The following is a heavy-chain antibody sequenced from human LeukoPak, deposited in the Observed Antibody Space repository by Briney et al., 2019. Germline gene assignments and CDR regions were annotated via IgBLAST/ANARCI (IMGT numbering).Heavy chain of an antibody. V-gene: IGHV4-59*02. CDR1: GASVSTFY. CDR3: ATNPTVATSRSWFDP. D-gene: IGHD6-19*01. CDR2: IHHSGST. Sequence: SETLSLTCTVSGASVSTFYWSWIRQSPRRGLEWIGYIHHSGSTTYNASLKSRVTMSVDTSKNQVSLKLSSVTAADTAVYYCATNPTVATSRSWFDPWGQGTPVTVSS. J-gene: IGHJ5*02.